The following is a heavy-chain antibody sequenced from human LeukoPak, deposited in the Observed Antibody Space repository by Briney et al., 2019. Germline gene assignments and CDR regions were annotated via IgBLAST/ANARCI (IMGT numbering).Heavy chain of an antibody. CDR3: ARPDYYNSRFDP. D-gene: IGHD3-22*01. CDR1: GFTFSNYW. Sequence: PGGSLRLSCAASGFTFSNYWMHWVRQAPGKGLVWVSRINSDGSSTNYADSVKGRFTISRDNAKNTLYLQMNRLRAEDTAVYYCARPDYYNSRFDPWGQGTLVTVSS. V-gene: IGHV3-74*01. CDR2: INSDGSST. J-gene: IGHJ5*02.